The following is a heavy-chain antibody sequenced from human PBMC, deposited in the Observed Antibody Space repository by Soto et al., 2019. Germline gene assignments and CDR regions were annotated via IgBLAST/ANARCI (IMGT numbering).Heavy chain of an antibody. CDR3: ARDFRTYSHGVDV. D-gene: IGHD4-4*01. CDR1: GYPFTGPY. V-gene: IGHV1-2*02. Sequence: ASVKVSCKASGYPFTGPYIYWVRQAPGQGLEWMGWINPSSGGTEFAEKFRGRVTVTRATSIRTVFLELNSLTSDDTGVYFCARDFRTYSHGVDVWGQGTAVTVSS. CDR2: INPSSGGT. J-gene: IGHJ6*02.